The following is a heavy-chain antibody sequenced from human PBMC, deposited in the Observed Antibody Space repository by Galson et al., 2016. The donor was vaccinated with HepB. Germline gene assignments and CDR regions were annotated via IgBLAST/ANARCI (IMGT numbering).Heavy chain of an antibody. CDR2: VRSETYGGTT. J-gene: IGHJ4*02. CDR1: GFTFADYA. V-gene: IGHV3-49*03. CDR3: SRISGYTYGYHFDY. D-gene: IGHD5-18*01. Sequence: SLRLSCATSGFTFADYAMTWFRQTPGEGLEWVGFVRSETYGGTTDYAASVEGRFTISRDDSNSIAYLQMNSLKTEDTAVYYRSRISGYTYGYHFDYWGQGTLVTVSS.